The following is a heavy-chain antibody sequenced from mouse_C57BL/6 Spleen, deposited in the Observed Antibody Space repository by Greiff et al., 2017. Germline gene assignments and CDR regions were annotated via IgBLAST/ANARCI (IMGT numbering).Heavy chain of an antibody. V-gene: IGHV1-7*01. D-gene: IGHD2-5*01. CDR3: ARPYYSNPYYFDY. CDR1: GYTFTSYW. CDR2: INPSSGYT. J-gene: IGHJ2*01. Sequence: QVQLQQSGAELAKPGASVKLSCKASGYTFTSYWMHWVKQRPGQGLEWIGYINPSSGYTKYNQKFKDKATLTADKSSSTAYMQLSSLTYEDSAVYYCARPYYSNPYYFDYWGQGTTLTVSS.